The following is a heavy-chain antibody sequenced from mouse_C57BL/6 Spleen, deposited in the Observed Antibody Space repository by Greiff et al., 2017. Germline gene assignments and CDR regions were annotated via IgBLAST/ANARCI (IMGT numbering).Heavy chain of an antibody. CDR2: IWWDDDK. CDR1: GFSLSTFGMG. Sequence: LQQSGPGILQPSQTLSLTCSFSGFSLSTFGMGVGWIRQPSGKGLEWLAHIWWDDDKYYNPALKSRLTISKDTSKNQVFLKIANVDTADTATYYCARIEAGYYDYDGKPPLWFAYWGQGTLVTVSA. J-gene: IGHJ3*01. V-gene: IGHV8-8*01. D-gene: IGHD2-4*01. CDR3: ARIEAGYYDYDGKPPLWFAY.